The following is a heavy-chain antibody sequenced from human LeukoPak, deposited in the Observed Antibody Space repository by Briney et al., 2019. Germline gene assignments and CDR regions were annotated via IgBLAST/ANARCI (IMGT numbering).Heavy chain of an antibody. D-gene: IGHD2-15*01. CDR1: GFTFGDYA. CDR2: IRSKAYGGTT. V-gene: IGHV3-49*04. CDR3: TSTYSSGYHPEGPDY. J-gene: IGHJ4*02. Sequence: PGGSLRLSCTASGFTFGDYAMNWVRQAPGKGLEWVGFIRSKAYGGTTEYAASVKGRFTISRDDSKSIAYLQMNSLKTEDTAVYYCTSTYSSGYHPEGPDYWGQGTLVTVSS.